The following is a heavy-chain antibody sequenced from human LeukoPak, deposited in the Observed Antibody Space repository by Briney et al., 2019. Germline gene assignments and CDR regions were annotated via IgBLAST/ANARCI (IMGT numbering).Heavy chain of an antibody. CDR1: GGSISSYY. CDR3: AGSITIFGVVDY. CDR2: IYYSGST. D-gene: IGHD3-3*01. Sequence: PSETLCLTCTVSGGSISSYYWSRIRQPPGKGLEWIGYIYYSGSTNYNPSLKSQVTISVDTSKNQFSLKLSSVTAADTAVYYCAGSITIFGVVDYWGQGTLVTASS. J-gene: IGHJ4*02. V-gene: IGHV4-59*01.